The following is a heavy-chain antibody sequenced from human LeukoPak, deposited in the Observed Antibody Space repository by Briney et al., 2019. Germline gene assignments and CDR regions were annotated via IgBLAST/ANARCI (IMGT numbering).Heavy chain of an antibody. CDR3: ARDGAKRLPMGGYFDY. D-gene: IGHD3-16*01. J-gene: IGHJ4*02. Sequence: GGSLRLSCVASGFTFSSYWMHWVRQDPRKGLVWVSRINGDGRNINYADSVRGRFTISRDNAKNTLYLQMNTLRVEDTAVYYCARDGAKRLPMGGYFDYWGQGTLVTVSS. V-gene: IGHV3-74*01. CDR1: GFTFSSYW. CDR2: INGDGRNI.